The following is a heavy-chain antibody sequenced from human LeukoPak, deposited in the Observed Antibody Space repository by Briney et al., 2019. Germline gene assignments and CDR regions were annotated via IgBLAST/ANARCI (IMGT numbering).Heavy chain of an antibody. D-gene: IGHD6-6*01. CDR3: AKYRYSSSTNYYFDS. CDR2: INTSGST. Sequence: PSETLSLTCSVSGGSITTYYWSWIRQPAGKGLEWIGRINTSGSTNYNPSLKSRVTMSVDTSKNQFSLKLSSVTAADTAVYYCAKYRYSSSTNYYFDSWGQGTLVTVSS. CDR1: GGSITTYY. V-gene: IGHV4-4*07. J-gene: IGHJ4*02.